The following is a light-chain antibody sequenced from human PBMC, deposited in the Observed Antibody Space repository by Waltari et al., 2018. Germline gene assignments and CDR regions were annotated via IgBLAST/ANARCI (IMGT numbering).Light chain of an antibody. Sequence: DIVMTQSPDSLAVSLGERATINCKSSQSVLYRSNNKNYLAWYQQKPGQPPKMRIYWASTRESGVPDRFSGGGSGPDFTLTISSLQAEDVAVYSCQQYYSTPWTFGQGTKVDIK. CDR2: WAS. CDR3: QQYYSTPWT. J-gene: IGKJ1*01. CDR1: QSVLYRSNNKNY. V-gene: IGKV4-1*01.